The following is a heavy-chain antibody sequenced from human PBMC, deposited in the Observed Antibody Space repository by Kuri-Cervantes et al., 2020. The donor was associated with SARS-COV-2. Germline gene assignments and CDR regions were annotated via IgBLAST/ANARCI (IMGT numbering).Heavy chain of an antibody. V-gene: IGHV4-34*01. CDR2: INHSGST. Sequence: GSLRLSCAVYGGSFSGHYWSWIRQPPGKGLEWIGEINHSGSTNYNPSLKSRVTISVDTSKNQFSLKLSSVTAADTAVYYCARRGYDFWSGTHNGGMDVWGQGTTVTVSS. CDR1: GGSFSGHY. D-gene: IGHD3-3*01. CDR3: ARRGYDFWSGTHNGGMDV. J-gene: IGHJ6*02.